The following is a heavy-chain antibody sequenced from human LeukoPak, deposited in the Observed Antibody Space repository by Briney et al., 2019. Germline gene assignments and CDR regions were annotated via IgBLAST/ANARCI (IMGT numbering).Heavy chain of an antibody. J-gene: IGHJ5*02. CDR3: ARFEGIRTYNWFDP. V-gene: IGHV4-61*01. CDR2: IYYSGST. D-gene: IGHD6-13*01. CDR1: GGSVSSGSYY. Sequence: PSETLSLTCTVSGGSVSSGSYYWSWIRQPPGKGLEWIGYIYYSGSTNYNPSLKSRVTISVDTSKNQFSLKLSSVTAADTAVYYCARFEGIRTYNWFDPWGQGTLVTVSS.